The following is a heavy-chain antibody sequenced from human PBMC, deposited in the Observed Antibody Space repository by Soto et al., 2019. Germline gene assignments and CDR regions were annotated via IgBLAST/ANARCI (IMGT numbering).Heavy chain of an antibody. V-gene: IGHV3-48*01. CDR3: ARPNGDYGDAFDI. J-gene: IGHJ3*02. CDR1: GFTFSSYS. D-gene: IGHD4-17*01. CDR2: ISSSSTI. Sequence: PGGSLRLSCAASGFTFSSYSMNWVRQAPGKGLEWVSYISSSSTIYYADSVKGRFTISRDNAKNSLYLQMNSLRAEDTAVYYCARPNGDYGDAFDIWGQGTMVTVSS.